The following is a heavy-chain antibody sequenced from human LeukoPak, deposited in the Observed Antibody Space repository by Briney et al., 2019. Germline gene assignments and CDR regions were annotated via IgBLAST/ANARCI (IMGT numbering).Heavy chain of an antibody. V-gene: IGHV3-23*01. CDR2: ILGGGGGT. J-gene: IGHJ3*02. Sequence: GGSLRLSCEASGFTFRSYAMSWVRQAPGKGLEWVSGILGGGGGTYYADSVKGRFTISRDNSKNTLDLQMNSLRAEDTAVYYCAKRFTTTVTPGNGGFDIWGQGAMVTVSS. CDR3: AKRFTTTVTPGNGGFDI. CDR1: GFTFRSYA. D-gene: IGHD4-17*01.